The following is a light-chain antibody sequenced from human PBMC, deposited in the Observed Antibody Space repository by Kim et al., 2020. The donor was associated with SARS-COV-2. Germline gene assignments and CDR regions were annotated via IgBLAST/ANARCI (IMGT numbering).Light chain of an antibody. Sequence: IQLTQSPSSLSASVGDRVTITCRASQGISSFLVWYQQKPGKAPKLLIYAASTLQSGVPSRFSGSGSGTDFTLTISSLQPEDFATYFCHQLKSYPLTFLGGTKVDIK. V-gene: IGKV1-9*01. CDR2: AAS. J-gene: IGKJ4*01. CDR1: QGISSF. CDR3: HQLKSYPLT.